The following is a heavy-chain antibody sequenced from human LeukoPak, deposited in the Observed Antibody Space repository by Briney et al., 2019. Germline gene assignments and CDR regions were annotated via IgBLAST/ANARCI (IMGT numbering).Heavy chain of an antibody. D-gene: IGHD2-2*01. CDR1: GGSFSGYY. J-gene: IGHJ4*02. CDR2: IYFSGST. Sequence: SETLSLTCAVYGGSFSGYYWSWIRQPPGKGLEWIGHIYFSGSTNYNPSLKSRVTISVDTSKNQFSLRQSSVTAADTAVYYCARRCSSASCSFDHWGQGTLVTVSS. CDR3: ARRCSSASCSFDH. V-gene: IGHV4-59*08.